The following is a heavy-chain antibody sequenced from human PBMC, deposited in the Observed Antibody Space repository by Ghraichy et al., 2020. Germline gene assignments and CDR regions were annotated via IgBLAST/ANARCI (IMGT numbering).Heavy chain of an antibody. CDR3: ARVDNWNALEY. J-gene: IGHJ4*02. CDR2: IYYNGRTT. D-gene: IGHD1-1*01. Sequence: SETLSLTCTVYGGSLSSFYWIWIRQPPVQGLEWIGYIYYNGRTTNYNPSLKSRVTLSVDTSKNQFSLKLSSVTPADTGLYYCARVDNWNALEYWGRGTRVTFS. V-gene: IGHV4-59*01. CDR1: GGSLSSFY.